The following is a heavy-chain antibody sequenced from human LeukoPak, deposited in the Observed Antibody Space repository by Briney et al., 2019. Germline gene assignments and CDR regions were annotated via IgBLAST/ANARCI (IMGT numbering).Heavy chain of an antibody. J-gene: IGHJ4*02. V-gene: IGHV3-23*01. CDR1: GFTFSSYA. CDR3: AKGPVQQLAHFDY. Sequence: GGSLRLSCAASGFTFSSYAMSWVRQAPGKGLEWVSAISGSGGSTYYADSVKGRFTISRDNSKNTLYLQMNSQRAEDTAVYYCAKGPVQQLAHFDYWGQGTLVTVSS. D-gene: IGHD6-13*01. CDR2: ISGSGGST.